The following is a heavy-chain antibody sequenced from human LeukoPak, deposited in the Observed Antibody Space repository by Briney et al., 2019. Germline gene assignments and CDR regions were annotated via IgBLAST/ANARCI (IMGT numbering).Heavy chain of an antibody. Sequence: ASVTVSCKASGYTFTGYYMHWVRRAPGQGLEWMGWINPNSGGTSYAQKFQGRVTMTRDTSISTAYMDLTSLRFGDTAMYYCTRGGFGSGWEFDCWGQGTLVSVSS. V-gene: IGHV1-2*02. D-gene: IGHD6-19*01. CDR1: GYTFTGYY. J-gene: IGHJ4*02. CDR2: INPNSGGT. CDR3: TRGGFGSGWEFDC.